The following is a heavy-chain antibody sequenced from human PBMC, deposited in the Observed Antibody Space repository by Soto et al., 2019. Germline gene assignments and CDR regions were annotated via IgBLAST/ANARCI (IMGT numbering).Heavy chain of an antibody. J-gene: IGHJ6*03. Sequence: VQLVQSGAEVKKPGSSVKVSCKASGGTLSSYTISWVRQAPGEGLEWMGRIIPILGIANYAQKFQGRVTTTADKPTSTAYMELSSLRSEDTAVYYCASPPPVVPAAHHYYYYYMHVWGKGTTVTVSS. V-gene: IGHV1-69*02. CDR2: IIPILGIA. CDR1: GGTLSSYT. D-gene: IGHD2-2*01. CDR3: ASPPPVVPAAHHYYYYYMHV.